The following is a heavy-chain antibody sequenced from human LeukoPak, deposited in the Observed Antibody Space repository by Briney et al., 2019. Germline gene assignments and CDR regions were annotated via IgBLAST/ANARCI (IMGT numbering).Heavy chain of an antibody. D-gene: IGHD6-13*01. CDR2: ISYDGSNK. CDR1: GFAFSSYA. CDR3: ARDWYSSSWYHAFDI. Sequence: GRSLRLSCAASGFAFSSYAMHWVRQAPGKGLEWVAVISYDGSNKYYADSVEGRFTISRDNSKNTLYLQMNSLRAEDTAVYYCARDWYSSSWYHAFDIWGQGTMVTVSS. V-gene: IGHV3-30-3*01. J-gene: IGHJ3*02.